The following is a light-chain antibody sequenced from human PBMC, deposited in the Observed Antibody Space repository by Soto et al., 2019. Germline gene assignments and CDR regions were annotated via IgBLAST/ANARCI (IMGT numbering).Light chain of an antibody. J-gene: IGKJ1*01. CDR2: GAS. CDR1: QTISTY. CDR3: KQSFSTPRT. V-gene: IGKV1-39*01. Sequence: DIQLTQTPSPRSASVGDRVTITCRASQTISTYLNWYPQKPGKAPKLLIYGASSLQSGVPSRLSGSGSGKDVTLNISSLQPEECGTDYGKQSFSTPRTVGHGTEVDIK.